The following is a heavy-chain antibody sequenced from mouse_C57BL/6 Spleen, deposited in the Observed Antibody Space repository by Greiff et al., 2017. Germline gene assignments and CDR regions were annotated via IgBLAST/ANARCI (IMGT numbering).Heavy chain of an antibody. CDR1: GYTFTDYN. Sequence: VQLKQSGPELVKPGASVKIPCKASGYTFTDYNMDWVKQSHGKSLEWIGDINPNNGGTIYNQKFKGKATLTVDKSSSTAYMELRSLTSEDTAVYYCARGPVTTEYAMDYWGQGTSVTVSS. D-gene: IGHD2-2*01. CDR2: INPNNGGT. CDR3: ARGPVTTEYAMDY. J-gene: IGHJ4*01. V-gene: IGHV1-18*01.